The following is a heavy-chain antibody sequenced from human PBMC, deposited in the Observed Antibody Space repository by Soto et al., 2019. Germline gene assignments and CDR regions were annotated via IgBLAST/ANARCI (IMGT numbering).Heavy chain of an antibody. J-gene: IGHJ6*02. Sequence: EVQLVESGGGLVQPGGSLRLSCAASGFTFSSYWMHWVRQAPGKGLVWVSRISGDGSSTSYADSVKGRFTISRDNAKNTLSPQMNSLRAEDTAVYYCTREVHSLSYYCGMDVWGQGTTVTVSS. CDR3: TREVHSLSYYCGMDV. D-gene: IGHD3-10*01. CDR2: ISGDGSST. CDR1: GFTFSSYW. V-gene: IGHV3-74*01.